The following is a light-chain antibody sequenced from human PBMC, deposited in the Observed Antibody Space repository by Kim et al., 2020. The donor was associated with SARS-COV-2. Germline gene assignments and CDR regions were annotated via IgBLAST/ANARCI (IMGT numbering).Light chain of an antibody. CDR2: AAS. CDR1: QSISSY. Sequence: DIQMTQSPSSLSASVGDRVTITCRASQSISSYLNWYQQKPGKAPKLLIYAASSLQSGVPSRFSGSGSGTDFTLTISSLQPEDFATYYCQQSYSTPPTFGQGTKLKI. CDR3: QQSYSTPPT. J-gene: IGKJ2*01. V-gene: IGKV1-39*01.